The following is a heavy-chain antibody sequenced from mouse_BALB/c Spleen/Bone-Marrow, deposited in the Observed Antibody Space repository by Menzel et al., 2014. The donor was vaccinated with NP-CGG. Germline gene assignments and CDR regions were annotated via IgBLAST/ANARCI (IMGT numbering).Heavy chain of an antibody. D-gene: IGHD1-1*01. CDR3: ARGLRWCFDV. CDR1: GYSFTSYW. V-gene: IGHV1-5*01. J-gene: IGHJ1*01. Sequence: VQLKDSGTVLARPGASVKMSCKASGYSFTSYWMHWVKERPRQGLEWIGAIYPGNSDTSYNQKFKGKAKLTAVTSASTAYMELSSLTNEDSAVYYCARGLRWCFDVWGAGTTVTVSS. CDR2: IYPGNSDT.